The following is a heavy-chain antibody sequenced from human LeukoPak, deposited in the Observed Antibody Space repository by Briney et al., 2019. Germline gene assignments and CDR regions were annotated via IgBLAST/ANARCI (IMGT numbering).Heavy chain of an antibody. CDR3: ARASTADSLDY. CDR1: GGSFSGYY. J-gene: IGHJ4*02. CDR2: IYYSGST. V-gene: IGHV4-31*11. Sequence: SETLSLTCAVYGGSFSGYYWSWIRQHPGKGLEWIGYIYYSGSTYYNPSLKSRVTISVDTSKNQFSLKLSSVTAADTAVYYCARASTADSLDYWGQGTLVTVSS. D-gene: IGHD2-15*01.